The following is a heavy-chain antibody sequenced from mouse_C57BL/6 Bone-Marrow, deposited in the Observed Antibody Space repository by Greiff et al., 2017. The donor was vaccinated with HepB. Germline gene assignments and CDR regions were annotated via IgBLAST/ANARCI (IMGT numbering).Heavy chain of an antibody. CDR2: IYPGDGDT. CDR1: GYAFSSSW. CDR3: ASDYDGAWFAY. Sequence: QVQLKQSGPELVKPGASVKISCKASGYAFSSSWMNWVKQRPGKGLEWIGRIYPGDGDTNYNGKFKGKATLTADKSSSTAYMQLSSLTSEDSAVYFCASDYDGAWFAYWGQGTLVTVSA. D-gene: IGHD2-4*01. J-gene: IGHJ3*01. V-gene: IGHV1-82*01.